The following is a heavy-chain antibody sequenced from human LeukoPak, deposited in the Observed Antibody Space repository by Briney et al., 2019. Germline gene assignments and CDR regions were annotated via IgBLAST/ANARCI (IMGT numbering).Heavy chain of an antibody. CDR1: GFTFSSYA. CDR3: AKDQPGAHK. J-gene: IGHJ4*02. CDR2: ISYDGSNK. Sequence: GGSLRLSCAASGFTFSSYAMHWVRQAPGKGLEWVAVISYDGSNKYYADSVKGRFTISRDNSKNTLYLQMKSLRAEDTAVYYCAKDQPGAHKWGQGTLVTVSS. V-gene: IGHV3-30-3*01.